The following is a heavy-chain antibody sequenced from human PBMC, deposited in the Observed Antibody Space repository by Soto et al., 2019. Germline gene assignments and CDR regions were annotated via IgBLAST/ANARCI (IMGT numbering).Heavy chain of an antibody. CDR1: GFAFNNYG. D-gene: IGHD2-2*01. Sequence: GGSLRLSCTVSGFAFNNYGINWVRQAPGKGLEWVSSISKSDYTYYSDSVKGRFAISRDNAKSSVSLQVNTLRVEDTAVYYCAREDSIIIPAVSDFWGQGTLVTVSS. CDR3: AREDSIIIPAVSDF. J-gene: IGHJ4*02. V-gene: IGHV3-21*01. CDR2: ISKSDYT.